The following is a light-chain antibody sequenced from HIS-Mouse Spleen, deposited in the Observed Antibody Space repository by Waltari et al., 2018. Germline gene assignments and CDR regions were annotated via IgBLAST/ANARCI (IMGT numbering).Light chain of an antibody. CDR3: SSYAGSNNLV. V-gene: IGLV2-8*01. CDR2: EVS. CDR1: SSNIGRNY. J-gene: IGLJ2*01. Sequence: QSVLTQPPSASGTPGQRVTISCSRSSSNIGRNYVYWYQQPPGKAPKLMIYEVSKRPSGVPDRFSGSKSGNTASLTVSGLQAEDEADYYCSSYAGSNNLVFGGGTKLTVL.